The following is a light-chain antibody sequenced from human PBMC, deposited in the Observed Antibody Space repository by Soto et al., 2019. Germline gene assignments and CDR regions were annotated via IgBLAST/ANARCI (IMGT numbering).Light chain of an antibody. CDR3: QQYNSYSPWT. CDR1: QNIRSW. Sequence: DFQMTQSPSTLSASLGDRVTITCRASQNIRSWLSWFQHKPGKAPKLLIYDASSLESGVPSRFSGSGSGTEFTLTISSLQPDDFATYYCQQYNSYSPWTFGQGTKVDI. CDR2: DAS. V-gene: IGKV1-5*01. J-gene: IGKJ1*01.